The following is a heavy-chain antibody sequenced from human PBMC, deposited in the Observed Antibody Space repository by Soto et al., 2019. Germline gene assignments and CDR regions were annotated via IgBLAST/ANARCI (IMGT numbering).Heavy chain of an antibody. Sequence: QVPLVESGGGVVQPGRSLRLSCAASGFTFSSYDMHWVRQAPGKGLEWVAVISYDGSNKHYADSVKGRFTISRDNSKNTLYLQMNSLRAEDTAVYYGAREYGIGGATFDIWGQGTMFTVSS. CDR3: AREYGIGGATFDI. CDR1: GFTFSSYD. V-gene: IGHV3-30-3*01. D-gene: IGHD2-15*01. CDR2: ISYDGSNK. J-gene: IGHJ3*02.